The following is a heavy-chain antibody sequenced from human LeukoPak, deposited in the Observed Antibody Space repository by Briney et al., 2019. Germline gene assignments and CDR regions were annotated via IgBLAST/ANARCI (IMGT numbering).Heavy chain of an antibody. D-gene: IGHD3-16*01. CDR1: GYRFSSFG. J-gene: IGHJ3*02. V-gene: IGHV1-18*01. CDR3: ASGLLRANDAFDI. Sequence: EASVKVSCKASGYRFSSFGINWMRQAPGQGLEWMGWISAYNGNTNYAQKLQGRVTMTTDTSTSTAYMELRSLRSDDTAVYYCASGLLRANDAFDIWGQGTMVTVSS. CDR2: ISAYNGNT.